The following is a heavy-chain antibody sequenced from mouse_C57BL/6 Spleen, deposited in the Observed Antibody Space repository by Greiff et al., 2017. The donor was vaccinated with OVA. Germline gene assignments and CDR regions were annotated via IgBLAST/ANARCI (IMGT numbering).Heavy chain of an antibody. CDR1: GYAFTNYL. Sequence: QVQLQQSGAELVRPGTSVKVSCKASGYAFTNYLIEWVKQRPGQGLEWIGVINPGSGGTNYNEKFKGKATLTADKSSSTAYMQLSSLTSEDSAVYFCAREGLTSSKDYWGQGTSVTVSS. D-gene: IGHD1-2*01. CDR2: INPGSGGT. V-gene: IGHV1-54*01. J-gene: IGHJ4*01. CDR3: AREGLTSSKDY.